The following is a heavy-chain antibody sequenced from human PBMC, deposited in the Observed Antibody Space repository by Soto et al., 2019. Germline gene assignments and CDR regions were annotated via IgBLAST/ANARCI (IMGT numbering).Heavy chain of an antibody. Sequence: QVQLVQSGAEVKKPGASVKVSCKASGYTFTSYGISWVRQAPGQGLEWMGWISAYNGNTNYAQKLQGRVTMTKDTSTSTAYMELRSLRSDDTAEYYCARGGYCSSTSCYSPVYYYYYGMDVWGQGTTVTVSS. V-gene: IGHV1-18*04. J-gene: IGHJ6*02. CDR3: ARGGYCSSTSCYSPVYYYYYGMDV. CDR2: ISAYNGNT. CDR1: GYTFTSYG. D-gene: IGHD2-2*01.